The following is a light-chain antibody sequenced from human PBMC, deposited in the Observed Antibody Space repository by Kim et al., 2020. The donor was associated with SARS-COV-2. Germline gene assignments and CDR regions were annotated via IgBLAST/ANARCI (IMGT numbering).Light chain of an antibody. CDR2: TAS. V-gene: IGKV1-39*01. CDR3: QQSYSVPYT. J-gene: IGKJ2*01. CDR1: QSISTS. Sequence: SASVGDRVTITCRASQSISTSLNWYQQKPGKAPKFLIYTASNLQGGVPSRFSGSGSGTDFTLSISSLQPEDFATYYCQQSYSVPYTFGQGTKLDI.